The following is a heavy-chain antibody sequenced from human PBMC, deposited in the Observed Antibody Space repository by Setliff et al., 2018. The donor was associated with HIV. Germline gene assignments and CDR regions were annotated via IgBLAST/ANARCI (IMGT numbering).Heavy chain of an antibody. V-gene: IGHV4-4*07. CDR2: IYTSGST. Sequence: SETLSLTCAVSGYSITSGYYWSWIRQPAGKGLEWIGHIYTSGSTNYNPSLKSRVTISVDTSKNQFSLKLNSVTAADTAVYFCARSGLAAASDYWGQGMLVTVSS. CDR3: ARSGLAAASDY. J-gene: IGHJ4*02. CDR1: GYSITSGYY. D-gene: IGHD6-13*01.